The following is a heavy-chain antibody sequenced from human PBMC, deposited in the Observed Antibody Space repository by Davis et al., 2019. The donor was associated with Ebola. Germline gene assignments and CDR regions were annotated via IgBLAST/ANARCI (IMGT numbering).Heavy chain of an antibody. CDR2: FYYIGTT. V-gene: IGHV4-59*01. CDR3: ARDGHNYSYFDF. Sequence: SETLSLPCTVSGGSISSYYWRWIRQPPGRGLEWIGYFYYIGTTTYNRSLKGRVTISIDTSKNQLSLKLNSVTAADTAVYYCARDGHNYSYFDFWGQGTLVTVSS. CDR1: GGSISSYY. J-gene: IGHJ4*02. D-gene: IGHD5-24*01.